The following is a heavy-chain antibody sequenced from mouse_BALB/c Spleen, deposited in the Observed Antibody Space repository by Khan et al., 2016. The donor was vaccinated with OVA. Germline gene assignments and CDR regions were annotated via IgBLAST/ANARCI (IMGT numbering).Heavy chain of an antibody. CDR2: IYPGNGYT. CDR1: GNIFTSSG. J-gene: IGHJ2*01. Sequence: VQLQHSGAELGRPGSSVKLSCQASGNIFTSSGIKWVKQRPGQGLEWIGYIYPGNGYTESSETFHGKASLPSYTSSNTAYMQLRSRTSEDSSIYFGTKSYYRDYFEYWGQGTTPTGAS. V-gene: IGHV1S134*01. CDR3: TKSYYRDYFEY. D-gene: IGHD2-14*01.